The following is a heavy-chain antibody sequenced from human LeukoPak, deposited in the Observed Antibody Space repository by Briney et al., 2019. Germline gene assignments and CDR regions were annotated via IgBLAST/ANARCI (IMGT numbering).Heavy chain of an antibody. CDR1: GFTFSSYA. CDR2: ISGSGGTT. Sequence: GGSLRLSCAASGFTFSSYAMTWVRQAPGKGLEWVSAISGSGGTTYYADSVKGRFTISRDNPKNTLYLQMNSLRAEDTAVYYCAKGLINDWSALEYWGQGTLVTVSS. J-gene: IGHJ4*02. V-gene: IGHV3-23*01. D-gene: IGHD3-9*01. CDR3: AKGLINDWSALEY.